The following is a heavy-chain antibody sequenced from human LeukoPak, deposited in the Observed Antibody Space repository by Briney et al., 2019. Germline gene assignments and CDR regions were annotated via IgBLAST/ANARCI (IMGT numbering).Heavy chain of an antibody. J-gene: IGHJ6*03. CDR1: GGSISSSSYY. V-gene: IGHV4-39*07. CDR2: IYYSGST. CDR3: ARVPRSDYSNYYYYYMDV. Sequence: SETLSLTCTVSGGSISSSSYYWGWIRQPPGKGLEWIGSIYYSGSTYYNPSLKSRVTISVDTSKNQFSLKLSSVTAADTAVYYCARVPRSDYSNYYYYYMDVWGKGTTVTVSS. D-gene: IGHD4-11*01.